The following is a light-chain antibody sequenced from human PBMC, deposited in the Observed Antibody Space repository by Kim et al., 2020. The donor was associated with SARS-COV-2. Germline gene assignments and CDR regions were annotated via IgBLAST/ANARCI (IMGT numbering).Light chain of an antibody. V-gene: IGKV3-15*01. Sequence: SPGERATRSCRASQSVSSDLAWYQQKPGQPPRLLIYDASTRATGIPARFSGSGSRTEFTLTISSLQSEDFAVYYCQQYNIWPPITFGQGTRLEIK. CDR3: QQYNIWPPIT. CDR1: QSVSSD. J-gene: IGKJ5*01. CDR2: DAS.